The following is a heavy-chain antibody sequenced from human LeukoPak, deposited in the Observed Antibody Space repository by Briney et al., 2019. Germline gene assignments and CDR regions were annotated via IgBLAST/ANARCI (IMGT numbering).Heavy chain of an antibody. CDR2: MSSSGIS. CDR3: AKGARPPWFDP. Sequence: PSETLSLTCTVSNGSISSDTYLWTWIRQPAGKGLEWNGHMSSSGISTHRPSLKIRVTISIDTSMNQFAMNLNSVTAADTAVCFCAKGARPPWFDPWGQGTLVTVSS. V-gene: IGHV4-61*09. D-gene: IGHD6-6*01. CDR1: NGSISSDTYL. J-gene: IGHJ5*02.